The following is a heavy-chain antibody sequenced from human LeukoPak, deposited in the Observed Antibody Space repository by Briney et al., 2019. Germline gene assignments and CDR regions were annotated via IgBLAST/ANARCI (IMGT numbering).Heavy chain of an antibody. Sequence: KASETLSLTCTVSGGSISSGGYYWSWIRQPPGKGLEWNGYIYHSGSTYYNPSLKSRVTISVDTSKNQFSLKLSSVTAADTAVYYCATYYDILTGAAAFDIWGQGTMVTVSS. CDR2: IYHSGST. J-gene: IGHJ3*02. D-gene: IGHD3-9*01. CDR3: ATYYDILTGAAAFDI. CDR1: GGSISSGGYY. V-gene: IGHV4-31*03.